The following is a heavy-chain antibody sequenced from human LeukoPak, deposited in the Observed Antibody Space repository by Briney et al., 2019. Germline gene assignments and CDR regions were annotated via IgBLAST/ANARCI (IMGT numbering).Heavy chain of an antibody. CDR3: ASSPSPYYYDSSGGPSDAFDI. D-gene: IGHD3-22*01. CDR1: GFTFSDYY. V-gene: IGHV3-11*06. CDR2: ISSSDTYT. Sequence: GGSLRLSCAASGFTFSDYYMSWIRQAPGKGLEWVSYISSSDTYTNYADSVKGRFTISRDNAKNSLYLQMNSLRDEDTAVYYCASSPSPYYYDSSGGPSDAFDIWGQGTMVTVSS. J-gene: IGHJ3*02.